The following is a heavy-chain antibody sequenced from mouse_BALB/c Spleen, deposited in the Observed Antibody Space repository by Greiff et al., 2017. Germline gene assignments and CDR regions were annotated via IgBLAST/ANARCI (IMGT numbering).Heavy chain of an antibody. CDR3: TREGNHGPLAY. CDR2: INPSNGGT. Sequence: VQLQQSGAELVKPGASVKLSCKASGYTFTSYYMYWVKQSPGQGLEWIGEINPSNGGTNFNEKFKSKATLTVDKSSSTAYRQLSSLTSEDSAVYYCTREGNHGPLAYWGQGTLVTVSA. J-gene: IGHJ3*01. V-gene: IGHV1S81*02. CDR1: GYTFTSYY.